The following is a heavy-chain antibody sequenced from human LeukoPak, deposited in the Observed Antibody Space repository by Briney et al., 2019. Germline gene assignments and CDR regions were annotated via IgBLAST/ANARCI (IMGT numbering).Heavy chain of an antibody. CDR2: VNSDSGAT. V-gene: IGHV1-2*02. CDR1: GYTFTVYY. J-gene: IGHJ4*02. Sequence: ASVKVSCKASGYTFTVYYIHWVRQAPGQGLEWMGWVNSDSGATNYEQKFQGRVTMTRDTSINTVYLELSSLTSDDTAIYYCARKDAGPSAFDYWGQGSMVTVSS. CDR3: ARKDAGPSAFDY.